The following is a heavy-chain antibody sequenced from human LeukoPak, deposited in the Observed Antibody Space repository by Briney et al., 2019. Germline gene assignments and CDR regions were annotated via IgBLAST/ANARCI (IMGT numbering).Heavy chain of an antibody. CDR3: ARAGQFDFWSGYFDY. J-gene: IGHJ4*01. CDR2: ISAYNGNT. D-gene: IGHD3-3*01. V-gene: IGHV1-18*01. Sequence: GASVKVSCKASGYTFTSYGISWVRQAPGQGLEWMGWISAYNGNTNYAQKLQGRVTMTTDTSTSTAYMELRSLRSDDTAVYYCARAGQFDFWSGYFDYWGHGTLVTVSS. CDR1: GYTFTSYG.